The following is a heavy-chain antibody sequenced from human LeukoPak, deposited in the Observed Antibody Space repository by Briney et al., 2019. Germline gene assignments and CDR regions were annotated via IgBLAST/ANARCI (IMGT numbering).Heavy chain of an antibody. CDR3: ARFLLTGAFDI. J-gene: IGHJ3*02. V-gene: IGHV3-30*14. CDR2: ISYDANNR. Sequence: GGSLRLSCAASGFTFSAYAMHWVRQAPGKGLEWVAVISYDANNRYYADSVEGRFTISRDNSKNTLYLQMNSLRAEDTAVYYCARFLLTGAFDIWGQGTMVTVSS. CDR1: GFTFSAYA. D-gene: IGHD2/OR15-2a*01.